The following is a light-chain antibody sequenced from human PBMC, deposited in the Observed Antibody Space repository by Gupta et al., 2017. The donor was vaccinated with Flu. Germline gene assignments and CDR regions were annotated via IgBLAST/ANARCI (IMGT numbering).Light chain of an antibody. CDR3: QEADKYHPVST. J-gene: IGKJ2*02. V-gene: IGKV1-39*01. CDR2: AAS. CDR1: QNIRSA. Sequence: QMTQSPASLSASVGDRVTITCRAGQNIRSALNWYQQKAGKAPRILISAASRLRSGVPPRFSGSGVGTEFTLTISSRQPEDLATYYCQEADKYHPVSTFGQGTKIQI.